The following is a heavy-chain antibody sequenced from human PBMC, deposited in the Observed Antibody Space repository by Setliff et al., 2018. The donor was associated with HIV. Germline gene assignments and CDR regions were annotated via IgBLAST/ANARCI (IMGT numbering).Heavy chain of an antibody. V-gene: IGHV3-15*01. D-gene: IGHD3-16*01. CDR3: TTDWGSVTYYVRAFDI. Sequence: GGSLRLSCTASGFPFDKAWMSWVRQAPGKGLEWVGRIKNIYEGGTTDYAAPVKGRFTISSDDSESTVYLQMNSLETEDTAVYYCTTDWGSVTYYVRAFDIWGQGTMVTVSS. CDR2: IKNIYEGGTT. CDR1: GFPFDKAW. J-gene: IGHJ3*02.